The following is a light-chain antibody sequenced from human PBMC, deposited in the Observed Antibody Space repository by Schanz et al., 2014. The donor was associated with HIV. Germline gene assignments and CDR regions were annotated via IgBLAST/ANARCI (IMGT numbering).Light chain of an antibody. CDR2: EVN. J-gene: IGLJ3*02. Sequence: QSALTQPPSASGSPGQSVTIACNGTSSDIGGYDYVSWYQQSPGKAPKLLIYEVNKRPLGVPRRFSGSKSGNTASLTVSGLQAEDEAVYHCSSYAGNNNLLFGGGTKLTVL. CDR1: SSDIGGYDY. CDR3: SSYAGNNNLL. V-gene: IGLV2-8*01.